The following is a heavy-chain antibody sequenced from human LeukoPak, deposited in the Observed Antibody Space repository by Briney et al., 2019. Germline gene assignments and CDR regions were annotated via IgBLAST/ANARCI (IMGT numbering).Heavy chain of an antibody. Sequence: GGSLRLSCAASGFIFSDSTIHWVRQASGKGLEWLGRIRTNTHNYATAYAASLKGRFTIFRDDSHNMAYLQLNSLETEDTALYYCSRRGDYDFDYWGQGTLVTVSS. CDR1: GFIFSDST. D-gene: IGHD4-17*01. V-gene: IGHV3-73*01. CDR3: SRRGDYDFDY. CDR2: IRTNTHNYAT. J-gene: IGHJ4*02.